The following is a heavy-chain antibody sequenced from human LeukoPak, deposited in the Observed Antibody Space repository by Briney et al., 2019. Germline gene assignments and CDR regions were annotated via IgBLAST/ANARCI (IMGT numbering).Heavy chain of an antibody. J-gene: IGHJ4*02. D-gene: IGHD4-17*01. CDR1: GFTVSNNH. CDR3: ARRSTVTAGAY. Sequence: GGSLRPSCAASGFTVSNNHMTWVRQAPGKGLEWVSLIYSGGSTHYADSVKGRFTISRDNSKNTLYLQMNSLRAEDTAVYYCARRSTVTAGAYWGQGTLVTVSS. V-gene: IGHV3-53*01. CDR2: IYSGGST.